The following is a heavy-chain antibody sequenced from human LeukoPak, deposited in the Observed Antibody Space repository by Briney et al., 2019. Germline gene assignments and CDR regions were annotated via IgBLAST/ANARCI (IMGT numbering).Heavy chain of an antibody. CDR1: GGSISSGGYS. Sequence: SQTLSLTCAVSGGSISSGGYSWSWIRQPPGKALEWIGYIYHSGSTYYNPSLKSRVTISVDTSKNQFSLKLSSVTAADTAVYYCAREGPTGTTGFDYWGQGTLVTVSS. V-gene: IGHV4-30-2*01. D-gene: IGHD1-1*01. J-gene: IGHJ4*02. CDR3: AREGPTGTTGFDY. CDR2: IYHSGST.